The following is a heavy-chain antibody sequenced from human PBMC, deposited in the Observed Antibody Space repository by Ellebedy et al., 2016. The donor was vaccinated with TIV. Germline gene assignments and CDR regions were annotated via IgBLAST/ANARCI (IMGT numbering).Heavy chain of an antibody. V-gene: IGHV3-53*01. CDR3: ASRSLLAVAAVLYWYFDL. J-gene: IGHJ2*01. Sequence: GESLKISXAASGFTVSNNYMTWVRQAPGKGLEWVSVIYAGGGTYYADSVKGRFTISRDNSENTVYLQMNSLRAEDTAVYYCASRSLLAVAAVLYWYFDLWGRGTLVTVSS. CDR2: IYAGGGT. D-gene: IGHD6-19*01. CDR1: GFTVSNNY.